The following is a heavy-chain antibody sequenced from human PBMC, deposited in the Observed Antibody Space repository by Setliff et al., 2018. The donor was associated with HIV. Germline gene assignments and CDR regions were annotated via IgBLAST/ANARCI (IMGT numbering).Heavy chain of an antibody. CDR3: TRGLGDQWLGSGDIDQYRYMDV. CDR1: GFSMSNFYY. J-gene: IGHJ6*03. D-gene: IGHD6-19*01. CDR2: IHYTGST. Sequence: CDVSGFSMSNFYYWGWIRQPPGKGLEWIGYIHYTGSTTYNPSLKSRVTISVDTSKNQFSLKLSSVTAADTAAYYCTRGLGDQWLGSGDIDQYRYMDVWGTATTVTVSS. V-gene: IGHV4-38-2*01.